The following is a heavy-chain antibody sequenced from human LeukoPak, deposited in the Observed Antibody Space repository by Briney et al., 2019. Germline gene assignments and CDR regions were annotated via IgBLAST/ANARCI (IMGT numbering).Heavy chain of an antibody. D-gene: IGHD3-22*01. Sequence: GGSLRLSCAASGFTFSSYGMHWVRQASGKGLEWVAVISYDGSNKYYADSVKGRFTISRDNSKNTLYLQMNSLRAEDTAVYYCAKGGDSSGYENYFDYWGQGTLVTVSS. V-gene: IGHV3-30*18. CDR2: ISYDGSNK. CDR3: AKGGDSSGYENYFDY. CDR1: GFTFSSYG. J-gene: IGHJ4*02.